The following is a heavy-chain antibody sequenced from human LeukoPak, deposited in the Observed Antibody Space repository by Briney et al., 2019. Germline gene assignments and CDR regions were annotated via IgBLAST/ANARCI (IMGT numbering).Heavy chain of an antibody. V-gene: IGHV3-74*01. CDR2: INSDGSST. Sequence: QPGGSLRLSCAVSGLTLCRYWMHWVRQAPGKGLVWVSRINSDGSSTNYDDSVKGRFTISRDNAKNTLYLQMNGLRAEDTAVYYCARVLPQHRVTADYWGQGTLVTVSS. CDR1: GLTLCRYW. J-gene: IGHJ4*02. CDR3: ARVLPQHRVTADY. D-gene: IGHD6-13*01.